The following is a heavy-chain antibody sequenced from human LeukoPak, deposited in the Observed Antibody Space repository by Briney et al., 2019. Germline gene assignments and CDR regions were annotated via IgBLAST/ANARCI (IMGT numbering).Heavy chain of an antibody. CDR3: ARGWDSYTFDY. J-gene: IGHJ4*02. D-gene: IGHD3-16*01. V-gene: IGHV3-21*06. CDR2: ISGGGGNT. Sequence: GGSLRLSCAASGFTFGSYAMSWVRQAPGKGLEWVSSISGGGGNTYYGDSVKGRFTISRDNAKNLLHLQMNSLRAEDTAVYYCARGWDSYTFDYWGQGTLVTVSS. CDR1: GFTFGSYA.